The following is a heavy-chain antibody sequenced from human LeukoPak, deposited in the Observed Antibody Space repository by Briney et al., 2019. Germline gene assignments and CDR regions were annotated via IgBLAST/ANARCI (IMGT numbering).Heavy chain of an antibody. CDR2: IIPIFGTA. V-gene: IGHV1-69*05. J-gene: IGHJ6*03. CDR3: ARTTVTRGRLYYYMDV. Sequence: GASVKVSCKASGGTFSSYAISWVRQAPGQGLEWMGGIIPIFGTANYAQKFQGRVTITTDESTSTAYMELGSLRSEDTAVYYCARTTVTRGRLYYYMDVWGKGTTVTVSS. D-gene: IGHD4-11*01. CDR1: GGTFSSYA.